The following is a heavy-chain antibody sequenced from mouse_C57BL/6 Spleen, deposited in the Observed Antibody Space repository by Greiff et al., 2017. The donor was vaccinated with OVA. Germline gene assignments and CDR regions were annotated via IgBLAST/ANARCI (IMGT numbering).Heavy chain of an antibody. CDR2: IYPRSGNT. CDR1: GYTFTSYG. D-gene: IGHD2-3*01. V-gene: IGHV1-81*01. Sequence: QVQLQQSGAELARPGASVKLSCKASGYTFTSYGISWVKQRTGQGLEWIGEIYPRSGNTYYNEKFKGKATLTADKSSSTAYMELRSLTSEDSAVYCCARRRGDGYYEYYYAMDYWGQGTSVTVSS. J-gene: IGHJ4*01. CDR3: ARRRGDGYYEYYYAMDY.